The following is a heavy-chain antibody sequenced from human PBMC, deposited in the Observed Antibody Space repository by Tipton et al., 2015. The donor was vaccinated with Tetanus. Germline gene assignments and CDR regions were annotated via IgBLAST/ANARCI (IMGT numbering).Heavy chain of an antibody. J-gene: IGHJ4*02. CDR3: ARGSGWADF. CDR2: ISPSGNT. CDR1: GGSFSNYF. V-gene: IGHV4-34*01. D-gene: IGHD6-19*01. Sequence: GLVKPSETLSLTCAVYGGSFSNYFWRWIRQPPGKGLEWIGEISPSGNTNYNPSLKSRVTISADTSRNQFSLTLSSVTAADTAVYFCARGSGWADFWGQGTQVTVSS.